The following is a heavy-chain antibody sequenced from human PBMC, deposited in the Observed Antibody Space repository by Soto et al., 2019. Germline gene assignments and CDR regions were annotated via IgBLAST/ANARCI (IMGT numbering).Heavy chain of an antibody. CDR3: ARDYTIFGVVIHTKRYYYGMDV. D-gene: IGHD3-3*01. J-gene: IGHJ6*02. CDR1: GFTFSSYG. CDR2: IWYDGSNK. V-gene: IGHV3-33*01. Sequence: GGSLRLSCAASGFTFSSYGMHWVRQAPGKGLEWVAVIWYDGSNKYYADSVKGRFTISRDNSKNTLYLQMNSLRAEDTAVYYCARDYTIFGVVIHTKRYYYGMDVWGQGTTVTVSS.